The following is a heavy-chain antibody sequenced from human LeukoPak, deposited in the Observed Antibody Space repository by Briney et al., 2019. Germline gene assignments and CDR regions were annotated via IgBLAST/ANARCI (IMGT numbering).Heavy chain of an antibody. CDR2: IYYSGST. Sequence: SETLSLTCTASGGSISSSSYYWGWIRQPPGKGLEWIGSIYYSGSTYYNPSLKSRVTISVDTSKNQFSLKLSSVTAADTAVYYCASREFDSSGYYGYWGQGTLVTVSS. CDR3: ASREFDSSGYYGY. V-gene: IGHV4-39*01. CDR1: GGSISSSSYY. J-gene: IGHJ4*02. D-gene: IGHD3-22*01.